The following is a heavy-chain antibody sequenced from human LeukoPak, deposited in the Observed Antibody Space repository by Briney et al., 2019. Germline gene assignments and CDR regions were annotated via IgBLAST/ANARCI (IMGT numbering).Heavy chain of an antibody. CDR3: ARDWADRSDY. CDR1: GYTFTTYY. V-gene: IGHV1-2*02. CDR2: ISPNSGGT. D-gene: IGHD3-22*01. Sequence: ASVKVSCKASGYTFTTYYIHWVRQAPGQGLEWMGWISPNSGGTNYAQNFQGRVTLTRDTSITTAYMELSRLTSDDAAVYYCARDWADRSDYWGQGTLVTVSS. J-gene: IGHJ4*02.